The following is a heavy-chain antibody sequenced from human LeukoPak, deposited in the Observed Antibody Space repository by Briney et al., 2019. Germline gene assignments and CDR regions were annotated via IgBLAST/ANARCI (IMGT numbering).Heavy chain of an antibody. V-gene: IGHV3-23*01. CDR1: GFTFSNYA. D-gene: IGHD7-27*01. Sequence: GGSLRLSCAASGFTFSNYAMNWVRQAPGKGLEWVSGIRVTDNTYYADSVKGRFTTSRDNSENTLYLQMSGLRAEDTAVYYCAKGTGDMGYYFDYWGQGTLVTVSS. CDR2: IRVTDNT. J-gene: IGHJ4*02. CDR3: AKGTGDMGYYFDY.